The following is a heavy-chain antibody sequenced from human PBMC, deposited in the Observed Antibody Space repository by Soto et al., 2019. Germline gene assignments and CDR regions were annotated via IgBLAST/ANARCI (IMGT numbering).Heavy chain of an antibody. CDR3: ARGGVRELGGASCFDY. CDR1: GFTVSSKY. D-gene: IGHD1-7*01. J-gene: IGHJ4*02. Sequence: EVQLVESGGGLVQPGGSLRLSCAASGFTVSSKYMNWVRQAPGKGLEWVSVLYSGGTTYYADSVKARFIISRDNSKNTVYRRMNSVRAEDTAVYYCARGGVRELGGASCFDYWGQGTLVTVSS. V-gene: IGHV3-66*01. CDR2: LYSGGTT.